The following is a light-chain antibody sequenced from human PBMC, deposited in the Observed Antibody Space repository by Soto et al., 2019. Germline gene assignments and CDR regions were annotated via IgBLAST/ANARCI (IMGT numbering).Light chain of an antibody. V-gene: IGLV2-11*01. Sequence: QSALTQPRSVSGSPRQSVTISCTGTSSDVGGYNYVSWYQQHPGKAPKLMIYDVTKRPSGVPDRFSGSKSANTASLTISGLQAEDEADYYCCSYAGSYTWGFGGGTKLTVL. J-gene: IGLJ3*02. CDR2: DVT. CDR3: CSYAGSYTWG. CDR1: SSDVGGYNY.